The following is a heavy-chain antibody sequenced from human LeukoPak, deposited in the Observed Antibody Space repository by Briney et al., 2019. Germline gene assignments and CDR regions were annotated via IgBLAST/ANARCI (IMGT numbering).Heavy chain of an antibody. CDR1: GGPFSGYY. CDR2: INHSGST. J-gene: IGHJ5*02. V-gene: IGHV4-34*01. CDR3: AREGLVPAAHNWFDP. D-gene: IGHD2-2*01. Sequence: SETLSLTCAVYGGPFSGYYWSWIRQPPGKGLEWIGEINHSGSTNYNPSLKSRVTISVDTSKNQFSLKLSSVTAADTAVYYCAREGLVPAAHNWFDPWGQGTLVTVSS.